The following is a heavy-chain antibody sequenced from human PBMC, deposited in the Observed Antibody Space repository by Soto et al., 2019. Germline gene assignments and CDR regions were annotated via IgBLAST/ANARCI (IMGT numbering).Heavy chain of an antibody. CDR3: AGSSGWLDYY. D-gene: IGHD3-22*01. J-gene: IGHJ4*02. Sequence: EVQLVESGGGLVQPGGSLRLSCAASGFTFSSFGMSWVRQAPGKGLEWVANIKQDGSETRYVDSVKGRFTISRDNAKKSLYLQIESLRAEDPAVYYCAGSSGWLDYYWGQGILVTVSS. CDR1: GFTFSSFG. V-gene: IGHV3-7*04. CDR2: IKQDGSET.